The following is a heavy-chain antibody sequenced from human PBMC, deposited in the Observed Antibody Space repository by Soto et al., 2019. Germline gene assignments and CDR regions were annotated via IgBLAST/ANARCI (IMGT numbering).Heavy chain of an antibody. CDR3: AKAPRGDYDFWSGPFDY. D-gene: IGHD3-3*01. J-gene: IGHJ4*02. Sequence: GGSLRLSCAASGFTVSSNYMSWVRQAPGKGLEWVSVIYSCGSTYYEDSVKSRFTISRDNSKNTLYLQMNSLRAVDTAVYYCAKAPRGDYDFWSGPFDYWGQGTLVTVSS. CDR1: GFTVSSNY. V-gene: IGHV3-53*01. CDR2: IYSCGST.